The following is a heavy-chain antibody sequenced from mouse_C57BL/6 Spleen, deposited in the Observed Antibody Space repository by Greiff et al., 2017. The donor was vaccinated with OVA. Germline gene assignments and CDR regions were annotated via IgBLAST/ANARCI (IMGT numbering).Heavy chain of an antibody. J-gene: IGHJ4*01. CDR3: ASLDY. CDR2: ISYDGSN. V-gene: IGHV3-6*01. Sequence: EVKLQESGPGLVKPSQSLSLTCSVTGYSITSGYYWNWIRQFPGNKLEWMGYISYDGSNNYNPSLKNRISITRDTSKNQFFLKLNSVTTEDTATYYCASLDYWGQGTSVTVSS. CDR1: GYSITSGYY.